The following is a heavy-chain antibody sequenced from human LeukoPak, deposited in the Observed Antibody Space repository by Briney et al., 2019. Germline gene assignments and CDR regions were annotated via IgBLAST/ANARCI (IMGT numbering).Heavy chain of an antibody. J-gene: IGHJ4*02. CDR1: GFTFGDYA. CDR2: IRSKAYGGTT. CDR3: TRGLVDIVATIMFDY. V-gene: IGHV3-49*03. Sequence: GGSLRLSCTASGFTFGDYAMSWFRQAPGKGLEWVGFIRSKAYGGTTEYAASVKGRFTISRDDSKSIAYLQMNSLKTEDTAVYYCTRGLVDIVATIMFDYWGQGTLVTVSS. D-gene: IGHD5-12*01.